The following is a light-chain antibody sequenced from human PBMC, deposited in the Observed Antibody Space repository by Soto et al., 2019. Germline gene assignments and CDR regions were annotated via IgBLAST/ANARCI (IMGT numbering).Light chain of an antibody. CDR2: DVS. V-gene: IGLV2-14*01. J-gene: IGLJ2*01. CDR1: SSDVGGYNY. CDR3: SSYTSSSTLYVV. Sequence: QSALTQPASVSGSPGQSITISCTGTSSDVGGYNYVSWYQQHPGKAPKLMIYDVSNRPSGVSNRFSGSKSGNTASLTISEIQAEDEADYYCSSYTSSSTLYVVFGGGTKVTVL.